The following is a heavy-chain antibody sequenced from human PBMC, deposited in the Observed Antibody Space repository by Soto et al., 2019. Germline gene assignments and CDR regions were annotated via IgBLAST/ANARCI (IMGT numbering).Heavy chain of an antibody. D-gene: IGHD6-13*01. CDR1: GGTFSSYT. J-gene: IGHJ3*02. CDR2: TIPILGIA. Sequence: SVKVSCKASGGTFSSYTISWVRQAPGQGLEWMGRTIPILGIANYAQKFQGRVTITADKSTSTAYTELSSLRSEDTAVYYCARFSSSGIGEGDAFDIWGQGTTVTVSS. V-gene: IGHV1-69*02. CDR3: ARFSSSGIGEGDAFDI.